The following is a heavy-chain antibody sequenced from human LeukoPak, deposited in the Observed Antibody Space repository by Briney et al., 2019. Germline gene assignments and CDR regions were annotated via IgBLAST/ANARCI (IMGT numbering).Heavy chain of an antibody. CDR2: IYYSGST. Sequence: SETLSLTCAVSGGSFSNYYWSWIRQPPGKGLEWIGYIYYSGSTNYNPSLKSRVTISVDTSKNQFSLKLSSVTAADTAVYYCARGYSSGSEYYFDYWGQGTLVTVSS. CDR1: GGSFSNYY. D-gene: IGHD6-19*01. V-gene: IGHV4-59*12. J-gene: IGHJ4*02. CDR3: ARGYSSGSEYYFDY.